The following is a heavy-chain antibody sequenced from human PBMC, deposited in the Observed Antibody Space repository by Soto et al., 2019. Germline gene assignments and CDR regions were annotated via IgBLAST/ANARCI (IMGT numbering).Heavy chain of an antibody. CDR3: AKVLLWFGEPSPLGY. D-gene: IGHD3-10*01. CDR1: GFTFSSYA. Sequence: EVQLLESGGGLVQPGGSLRLSCAASGFTFSSYAMSWVSQAPGKGLEWGSAISGRGGRTYYADSVKGRFTISRDNSKNTLYLQMHSLRAEDTAVYYCAKVLLWFGEPSPLGYWGQGTLVTVSS. V-gene: IGHV3-23*01. J-gene: IGHJ4*02. CDR2: ISGRGGRT.